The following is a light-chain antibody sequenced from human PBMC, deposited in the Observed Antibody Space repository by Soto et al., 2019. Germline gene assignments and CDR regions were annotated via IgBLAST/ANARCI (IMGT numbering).Light chain of an antibody. Sequence: PGERATLSCKASQSVSSYLAWYQQKPGQAPRLLIYAASNRATGIPARFSGSGSGTDFTLTISSLEPEDFAIYYCQQLSNLPLITFCQVALLEIK. CDR3: QQLSNLPLIT. J-gene: IGKJ5*01. CDR1: QSVSSY. V-gene: IGKV3-11*01. CDR2: AAS.